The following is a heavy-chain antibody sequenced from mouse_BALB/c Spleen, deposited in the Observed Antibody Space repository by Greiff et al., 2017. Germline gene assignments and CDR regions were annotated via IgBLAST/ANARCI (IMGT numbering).Heavy chain of an antibody. V-gene: IGHV5-6-2*01. D-gene: IGHD1-1*01. Sequence: EVQLVESGGGLVKLGGSLKLSCAASGFPFSSYYMSWVRQTPEKRLELVAAINSNGGSTYYPDTVKGRFTISRDNAKNTLYLQMSSLKSEDTALYYCARPDYYGSSYWYFDVWGAGTTVTVSS. CDR2: INSNGGST. J-gene: IGHJ1*01. CDR3: ARPDYYGSSYWYFDV. CDR1: GFPFSSYY.